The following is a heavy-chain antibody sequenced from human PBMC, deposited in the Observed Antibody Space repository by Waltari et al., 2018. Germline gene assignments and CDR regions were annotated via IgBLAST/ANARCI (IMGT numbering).Heavy chain of an antibody. CDR2: IYSSGST. V-gene: IGHV4-4*07. D-gene: IGHD3-9*01. J-gene: IGHJ3*02. CDR3: ARDTFDTGNYRYAFDI. Sequence: QIQLQESGPGLVKPSETPSLTCPVSGGPLRGSYSRWLRQPAGMGLEWVGRIYSSGSTNYHPSLKSRLTLSVDTSKNHFSLKLTSVTAADTAVYYCARDTFDTGNYRYAFDIWGQGTMVIVSS. CDR1: GGPLRGSY.